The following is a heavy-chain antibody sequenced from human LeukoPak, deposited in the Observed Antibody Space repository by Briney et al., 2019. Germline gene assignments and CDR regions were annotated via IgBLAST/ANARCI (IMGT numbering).Heavy chain of an antibody. J-gene: IGHJ4*02. Sequence: GGSLRLSCAASGFTFSNAWMNWVRQAPGKGLEWVGRINSKTDGGTTDYAAPVKVRFTISRDDSENTMYLQMNSLKTEDTAVYYCTTRKRYCGGDCYPLDYWGQGTLVTVSS. V-gene: IGHV3-15*01. CDR2: INSKTDGGTT. CDR3: TTRKRYCGGDCYPLDY. D-gene: IGHD2-21*02. CDR1: GFTFSNAW.